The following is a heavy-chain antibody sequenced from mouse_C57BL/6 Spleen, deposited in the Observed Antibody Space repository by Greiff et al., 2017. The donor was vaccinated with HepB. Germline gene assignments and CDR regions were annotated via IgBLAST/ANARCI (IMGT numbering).Heavy chain of an antibody. CDR3: ARPLFYYGYDDAMDY. D-gene: IGHD2-2*01. CDR2: IYPRDGST. J-gene: IGHJ4*01. CDR1: GYTFTDHT. Sequence: VQLQQSDAELVKPGASVKISCKVSGYTFTDHTIHWMKQRPEQGLEWIGYIYPRDGSTKYNEKFKGKATLTADKSSSTAYMQLNSLTSEDSAVYFGARPLFYYGYDDAMDYWGQGTSVTVSS. V-gene: IGHV1-78*01.